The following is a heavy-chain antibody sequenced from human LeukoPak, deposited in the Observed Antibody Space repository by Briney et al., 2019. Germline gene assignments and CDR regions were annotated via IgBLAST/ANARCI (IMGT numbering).Heavy chain of an antibody. CDR2: ISGSGTST. V-gene: IGHV3-23*01. D-gene: IGHD3-22*01. CDR3: AKALYYDSSGYYLPDDY. CDR1: GFTFSSYA. Sequence: GGSLRLSCAASGFTFSSYAMNWVRQAPGKGLEWVSVISGSGTSTYYADSVKGRFTISRDNSKNTLYLQMNSLRAEDTAVYYCAKALYYDSSGYYLPDDYWGQGTLVTVSS. J-gene: IGHJ4*02.